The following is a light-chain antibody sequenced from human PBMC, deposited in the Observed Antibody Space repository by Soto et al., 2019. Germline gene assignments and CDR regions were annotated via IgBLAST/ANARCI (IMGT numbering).Light chain of an antibody. V-gene: IGKV1-39*01. Sequence: DIQMTQSPSTLSGSVGDRVTITCRASQTISSWLAWYQQKPGKAPNLLINTASSLESGVPSRFSGTGSGTDFTLTISSLQPEDFATYYCQHNYSTPRTFGQGTKVDI. CDR2: TAS. J-gene: IGKJ1*01. CDR1: QTISSW. CDR3: QHNYSTPRT.